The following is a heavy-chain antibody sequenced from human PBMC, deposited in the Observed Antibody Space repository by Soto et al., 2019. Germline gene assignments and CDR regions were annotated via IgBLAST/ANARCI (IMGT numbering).Heavy chain of an antibody. CDR2: IYPGDPDT. V-gene: IGHV5-51*01. CDR1: GYSFTSYW. D-gene: IGHD6-13*01. Sequence: PGESLKISCKGSGYSFTSYWIGWVRQMPGKGLEWMGIIYPGDPDTRYSPSFQGQVTISADKSISTAYLQWSSLKASDTAMYYCAXRMDASSSWLRRWAFDIWGQGTMVTVSS. CDR3: AXRMDASSSWLRRWAFDI. J-gene: IGHJ3*02.